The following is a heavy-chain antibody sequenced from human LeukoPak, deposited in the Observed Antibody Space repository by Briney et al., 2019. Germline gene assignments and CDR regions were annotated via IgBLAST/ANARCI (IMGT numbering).Heavy chain of an antibody. CDR1: GFTFSSYA. J-gene: IGHJ4*02. CDR3: AKKLAQQLSHFDY. V-gene: IGHV3-30-3*02. CDR2: ISYDGSNK. D-gene: IGHD6-13*01. Sequence: GRSLRLSCAASGFTFSSYAMHWVRQAPGKGLEWVAVISYDGSNKYYADSVKGRFTISRDNSKNTLYLQMNSLRAEDTAVYYCAKKLAQQLSHFDYWGQGTLVTVSS.